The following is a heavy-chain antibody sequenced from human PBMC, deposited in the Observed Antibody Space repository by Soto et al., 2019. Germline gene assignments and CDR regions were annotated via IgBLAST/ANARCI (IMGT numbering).Heavy chain of an antibody. D-gene: IGHD2-15*01. CDR2: ISAYNGNT. V-gene: IGHV1-18*01. Sequence: QVQLVQSGAEVKKPGASVKVSCKASGYTLTNFGISWVRQAPGQGLEWMGWISAYNGNTNYAQNFQGRVTMTTDTSTITAYMELRSLRSDDTALYSCARGWTPIDYWGQGTLVTVSS. CDR1: GYTLTNFG. CDR3: ARGWTPIDY. J-gene: IGHJ4*02.